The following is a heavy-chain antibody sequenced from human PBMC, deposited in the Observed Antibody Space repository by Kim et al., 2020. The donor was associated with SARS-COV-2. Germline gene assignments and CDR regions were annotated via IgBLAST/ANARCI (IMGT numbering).Heavy chain of an antibody. D-gene: IGHD1-26*01. J-gene: IGHJ4*02. Sequence: YYADSVTGRFTIARDNATNSLYLQMNSLRAEDTAVYYCARDRDRWPGGDYWGQGTLVTVSS. CDR3: ARDRDRWPGGDY. V-gene: IGHV3-21*01.